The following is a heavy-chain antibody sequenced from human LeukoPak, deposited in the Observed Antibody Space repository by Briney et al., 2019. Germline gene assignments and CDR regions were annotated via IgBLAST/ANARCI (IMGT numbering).Heavy chain of an antibody. CDR3: AGDQGGGWLRGFYFDY. Sequence: SETLSLTCTVSGGSISSYYWSWIRQPPGKGLEWIGYIYYSGSTNYNPSLKSRVTISVDTSKNQFSLKLSSVTAADTAVYYCAGDQGGGWLRGFYFDYWGQGTLVTVSS. D-gene: IGHD5-12*01. V-gene: IGHV4-59*01. CDR2: IYYSGST. CDR1: GGSISSYY. J-gene: IGHJ4*02.